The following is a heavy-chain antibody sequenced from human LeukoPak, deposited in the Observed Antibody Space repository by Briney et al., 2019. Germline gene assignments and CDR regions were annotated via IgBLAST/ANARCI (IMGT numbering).Heavy chain of an antibody. CDR2: INPSGGST. D-gene: IGHD2-2*01. CDR3: AKDDCSSTSCPPVNPDAFDI. J-gene: IGHJ3*02. V-gene: IGHV1-46*01. Sequence: ASVKVSCKASGYTFTSYYMHWVRQAPGQGLEWMGIINPSGGSTSYAQKFQGRVTMTRDTSTSTVYMELNSLRAEDTAVYYCAKDDCSSTSCPPVNPDAFDIWGQGTMVTVSS. CDR1: GYTFTSYY.